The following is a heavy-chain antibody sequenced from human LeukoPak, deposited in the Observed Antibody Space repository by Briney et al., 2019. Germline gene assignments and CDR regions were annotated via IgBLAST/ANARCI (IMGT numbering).Heavy chain of an antibody. V-gene: IGHV4-34*01. CDR1: GGSFSGYY. CDR3: ARGLVIQLRGRRFDP. CDR2: INHSGST. Sequence: PSETLSLTCAVYGGSFSGYYWSRIRQPPGKGLEWIGEINHSGSTNYNPSLKSRVTISVDTSKNQFSLKLSSVTAADTAVYYCARGLVIQLRGRRFDPWGQGTLVTVSS. J-gene: IGHJ5*02. D-gene: IGHD5-18*01.